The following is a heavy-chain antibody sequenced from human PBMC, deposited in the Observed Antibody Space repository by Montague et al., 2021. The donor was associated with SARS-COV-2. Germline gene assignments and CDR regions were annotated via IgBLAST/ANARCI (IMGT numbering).Heavy chain of an antibody. J-gene: IGHJ4*02. CDR2: INHSGST. Sequence: SETLSLTCAVYGGSFSGYYWSWIRQPPGKGLEWIGEINHSGSTNYNPSLKSRVTIPVDSSKNQFSLKLSSVTAAYTAGYYCARGSTVTYYWGPGTLVTVSS. V-gene: IGHV4-34*01. CDR3: ARGSTVTYY. D-gene: IGHD4-17*01. CDR1: GGSFSGYY.